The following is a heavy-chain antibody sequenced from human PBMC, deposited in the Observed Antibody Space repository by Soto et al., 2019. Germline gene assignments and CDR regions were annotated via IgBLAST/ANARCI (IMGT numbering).Heavy chain of an antibody. Sequence: RRLSCAGSGFPFSTYEMNWVRQAPGKGLEWIAHITTSGSDMNYADSVKGRFTISRDNSKSSVFLQMNSLRVEDTAIYYCVRERFFYDMTGQEDWCQGTQVTVSS. D-gene: IGHD3-22*01. CDR1: GFPFSTYE. J-gene: IGHJ4*02. CDR3: VRERFFYDMTGQED. CDR2: ITTSGSDM. V-gene: IGHV3-48*03.